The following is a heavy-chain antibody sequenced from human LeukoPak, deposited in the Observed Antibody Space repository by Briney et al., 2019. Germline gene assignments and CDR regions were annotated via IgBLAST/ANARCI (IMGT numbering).Heavy chain of an antibody. Sequence: PGGSLRLSCAASGFNFSNAWMSWVRQAPGKGLEWISAISGSCGSTYYADSVKGRFTVSRANSKNTLYLQMNSLRVEDTAVYYCAKPYGSGSYYTDYYYGMDVWGQGTTITVSS. J-gene: IGHJ6*02. D-gene: IGHD3-10*01. CDR2: ISGSCGST. CDR3: AKPYGSGSYYTDYYYGMDV. CDR1: GFNFSNAW. V-gene: IGHV3-23*01.